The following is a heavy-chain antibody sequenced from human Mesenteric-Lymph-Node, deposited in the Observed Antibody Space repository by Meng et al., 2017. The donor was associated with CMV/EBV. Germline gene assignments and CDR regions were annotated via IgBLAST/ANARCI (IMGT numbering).Heavy chain of an antibody. J-gene: IGHJ5*02. CDR3: GRDRDWSLDL. V-gene: IGHV3-48*02. CDR2: ISSSTSTI. Sequence: GESLKISCAASGFTFNTYTMNWVRQAPGKGLEWVSYISSSTSTIYYADSVKGRFTISRDNAKNSLYLQMNSLRDDDTAVYYCGRDRDWSLDLWGQGTLVTVSS. CDR1: GFTFNTYT. D-gene: IGHD3-9*01.